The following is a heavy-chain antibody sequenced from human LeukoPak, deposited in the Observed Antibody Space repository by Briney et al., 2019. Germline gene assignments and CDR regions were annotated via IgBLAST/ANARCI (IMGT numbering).Heavy chain of an antibody. CDR2: IIPIFGTA. Sequence: SVKVSCKASGGTFSSYAISWVRQAPGQGLEWMGGIIPIFGTANYAQKFQGRVTITADESTSTAYMELSSLRSEDTAVYYCARAPSVLMGAAIYYYYMDVWGKGTTVTISS. CDR1: GGTFSSYA. J-gene: IGHJ6*03. CDR3: ARAPSVLMGAAIYYYYMDV. V-gene: IGHV1-69*01. D-gene: IGHD2-15*01.